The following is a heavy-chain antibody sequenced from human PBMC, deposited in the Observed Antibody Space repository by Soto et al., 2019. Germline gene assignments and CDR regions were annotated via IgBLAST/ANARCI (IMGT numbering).Heavy chain of an antibody. Sequence: GGSLRLSCAASGFTFSSYAMSWVRQAPGKGLEWVSAISGSGGSTYYADSVKGRFTISRDNSKNTLYLQMNSLRAEDTAVYYCAKRSGGYSYGLKVVIDYWGQGTLVTVSS. D-gene: IGHD5-18*01. CDR3: AKRSGGYSYGLKVVIDY. V-gene: IGHV3-23*01. J-gene: IGHJ4*02. CDR1: GFTFSSYA. CDR2: ISGSGGST.